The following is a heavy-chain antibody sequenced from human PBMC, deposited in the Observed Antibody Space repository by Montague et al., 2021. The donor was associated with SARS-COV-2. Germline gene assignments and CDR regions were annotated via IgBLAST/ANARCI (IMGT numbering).Heavy chain of an antibody. CDR1: GDSIRSYH. CDR3: TRDRGIAAADNYYYGMDV. CDR2: ISDSGRT. D-gene: IGHD6-13*01. V-gene: IGHV4-59*13. J-gene: IGHJ6*02. Sequence: SETLSITCTVSGDSIRSYHWTWIRQPPGKGLEWIGRISDSGRTIYNPSLKSRATISVDTSKNQFFLNLRSMVAADTAIYYCTRDRGIAAADNYYYGMDVWGPGTTVTVSS.